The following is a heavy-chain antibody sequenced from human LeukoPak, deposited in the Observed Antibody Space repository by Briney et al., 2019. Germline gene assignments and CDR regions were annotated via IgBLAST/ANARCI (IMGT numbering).Heavy chain of an antibody. V-gene: IGHV1-8*03. CDR3: VRIDYSNAFDI. Sequence: GASVKVSCKASGYTFTSYGISWVRQATGQGLEWMGWMNPKTGNTGSAQKLQGRVTITGNTSISTAYMELSSLTSEDTAVYYCVRIDYSNAFDIWGQGTMVTVSS. CDR2: MNPKTGNT. J-gene: IGHJ3*02. D-gene: IGHD4-11*01. CDR1: GYTFTSYG.